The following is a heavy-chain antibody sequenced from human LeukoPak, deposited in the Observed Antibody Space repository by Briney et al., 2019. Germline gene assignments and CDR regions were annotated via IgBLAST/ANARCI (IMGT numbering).Heavy chain of an antibody. CDR3: AREEYCSGGSCEFDY. CDR2: ISSSSSYI. D-gene: IGHD2-15*01. J-gene: IGHJ4*02. CDR1: GFTFSSYS. V-gene: IGHV3-21*01. Sequence: GGSLRLYCAASGFTFSSYSMNWVRQAPGQGLEWVSSISSSSSYIYYADSVKGRFTISRDNAKNSLYLQMNSLRAEDTAVYYCAREEYCSGGSCEFDYWGQGTLVTVSS.